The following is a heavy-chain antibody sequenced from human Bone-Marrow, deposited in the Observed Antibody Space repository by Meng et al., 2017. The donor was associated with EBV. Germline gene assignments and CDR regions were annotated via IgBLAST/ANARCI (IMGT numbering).Heavy chain of an antibody. CDR3: ARGAVRGVIHWFDP. CDR2: IIPIFGTA. J-gene: IGHJ5*02. D-gene: IGHD3-10*01. V-gene: IGHV1-69*01. CDR1: GGTFSSYA. Sequence: QVQRGQFGAGGKKPGSSVKVSCKASGGTFSSYAISWVRQAPGQGLEWMGGIIPIFGTANYAQKFQGRVTITADESTSTAYMETSSLRSEDTAVYYCARGAVRGVIHWFDPWGQGTLVTVSS.